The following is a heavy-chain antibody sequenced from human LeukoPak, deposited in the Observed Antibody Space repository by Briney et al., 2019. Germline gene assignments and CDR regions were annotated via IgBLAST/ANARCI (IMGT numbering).Heavy chain of an antibody. Sequence: SVKVSCKASGGTFSSYAISWVRQAPGQGLEWMGGIIPIFGTANYAQKFQGRVTITTDESTSTAYMELSSLRSEDTAVYYCARLQLVLPYYYYYMDVWGKGTTVTVSS. CDR3: ARLQLVLPYYYYYMDV. CDR1: GGTFSSYA. D-gene: IGHD6-13*01. J-gene: IGHJ6*03. CDR2: IIPIFGTA. V-gene: IGHV1-69*05.